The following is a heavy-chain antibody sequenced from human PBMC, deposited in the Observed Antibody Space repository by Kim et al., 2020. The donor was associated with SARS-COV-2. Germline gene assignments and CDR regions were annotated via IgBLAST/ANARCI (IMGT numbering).Heavy chain of an antibody. J-gene: IGHJ3*02. Sequence: RTSPAFQGQVTISAEKSISTAYLQWSSLKVSDTAMYYCARQGAYSGAFDIWGQGTMVTVSS. V-gene: IGHV5-51*01. CDR3: ARQGAYSGAFDI. D-gene: IGHD3-10*01.